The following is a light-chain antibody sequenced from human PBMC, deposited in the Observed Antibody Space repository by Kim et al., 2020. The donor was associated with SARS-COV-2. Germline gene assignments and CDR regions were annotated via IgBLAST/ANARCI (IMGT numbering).Light chain of an antibody. CDR3: LQNYTYPWA. CDR2: AAS. J-gene: IGKJ1*01. CDR1: QGIRKE. V-gene: IGKV1-6*02. Sequence: AIQMTQSPPFLSASVGDTVSITCRASQGIRKELGWYQQRPGQAPNLLSYAASTLQSGVPSRFSGSGSGTNFTLTISSLQPGDIATYFGLQNYTYPWAFVQGTTV.